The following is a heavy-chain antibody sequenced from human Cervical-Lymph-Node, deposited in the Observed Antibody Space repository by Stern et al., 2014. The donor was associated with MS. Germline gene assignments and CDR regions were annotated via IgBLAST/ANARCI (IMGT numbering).Heavy chain of an antibody. CDR1: GFSFSTYG. CDR3: ASTQIGEGDSSGYDLDY. Sequence: VQLLESGGGVVQPGMSLRLSCAATGFSFSTYGMHWVRQAPGKGLAWVSVIWFDENNRSYADSVKGRFTISRDNSKNMLYLQMNSLGAEDTAVYYCASTQIGEGDSSGYDLDYWGQGTLVTVSS. J-gene: IGHJ4*02. CDR2: IWFDENNR. V-gene: IGHV3-33*01. D-gene: IGHD3-22*01.